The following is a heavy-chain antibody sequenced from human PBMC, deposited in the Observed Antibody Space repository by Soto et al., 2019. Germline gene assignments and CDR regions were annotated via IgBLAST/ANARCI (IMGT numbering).Heavy chain of an antibody. V-gene: IGHV3-48*02. CDR3: ARDSEWTTVTPFDY. Sequence: GGSLRLSCAASGFTFSSYSMNWVRQAPGKGLEWVSYISSSSSTIYYADSVKGRFTISRDNAKNSLYLQMNSLSDEDTAVYYCARDSEWTTVTPFDYWGQGTLVTVSS. J-gene: IGHJ4*02. CDR1: GFTFSSYS. CDR2: ISSSSSTI. D-gene: IGHD4-4*01.